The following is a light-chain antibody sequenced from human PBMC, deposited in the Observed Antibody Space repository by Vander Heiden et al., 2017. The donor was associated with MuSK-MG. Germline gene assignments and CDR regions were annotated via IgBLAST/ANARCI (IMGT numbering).Light chain of an antibody. CDR2: DAS. CDR3: QLRSNGRGVT. V-gene: IGKV3-11*01. CDR1: QSVSSS. Sequence: EIVLTQSPATLAWSPGDRATLSCRASQSVSSSLAWYQQKSGQAPRLLIYDASNRATGPPARSSGTGSGTDFTLTMRRLDLEDFPVYYCQLRSNGRGVTFGPGSRVDI. J-gene: IGKJ3*01.